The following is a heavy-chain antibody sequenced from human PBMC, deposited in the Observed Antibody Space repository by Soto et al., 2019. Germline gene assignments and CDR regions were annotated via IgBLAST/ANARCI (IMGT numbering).Heavy chain of an antibody. D-gene: IGHD5-18*01. CDR2: IIPMLGTA. Sequence: SVKVSCKASGGTFSSYAMNWVRQAPGQGLEWMGGIIPMLGTADYAQKFQARVTITADESTSTAYMELSSLTSEDTAVYYCARPVLMDTGVRYYYGMDVWGQGTTVTVSS. CDR1: GGTFSSYA. J-gene: IGHJ6*02. V-gene: IGHV1-69*13. CDR3: ARPVLMDTGVRYYYGMDV.